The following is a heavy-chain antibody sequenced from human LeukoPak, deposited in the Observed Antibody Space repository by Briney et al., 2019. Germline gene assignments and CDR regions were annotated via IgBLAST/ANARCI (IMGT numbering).Heavy chain of an antibody. CDR1: GFTFSDYY. Sequence: GGSLRLSCAASGFTFSDYYMSWTRQAPGKGLEWVSYISSSSSYTNYADSVKGRFTISRDNAKNSLYLQMNSLRAEDTAVYYCAREAAAGTYKFDYWGQGTLVTVSS. CDR2: ISSSSSYT. CDR3: AREAAAGTYKFDY. D-gene: IGHD6-13*01. V-gene: IGHV3-11*06. J-gene: IGHJ4*02.